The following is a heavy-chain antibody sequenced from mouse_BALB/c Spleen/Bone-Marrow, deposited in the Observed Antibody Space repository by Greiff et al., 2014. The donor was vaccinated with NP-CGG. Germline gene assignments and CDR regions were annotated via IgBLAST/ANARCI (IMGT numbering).Heavy chain of an antibody. V-gene: IGHV1-54*03. D-gene: IGHD2-3*01. CDR3: ARSIYDGYSEAMDY. Sequence: QVQLQQSGTDLVRPGTSVKVSCKASGYAFTNYLIEWIKQRPGQGLEWIGVINPGSGGINDNERFKGKATLTADKSSSTAYTQLSSLTSDDSAVYFCARSIYDGYSEAMDYWGQGTSVTVSS. CDR1: GYAFTNYL. CDR2: INPGSGGI. J-gene: IGHJ4*01.